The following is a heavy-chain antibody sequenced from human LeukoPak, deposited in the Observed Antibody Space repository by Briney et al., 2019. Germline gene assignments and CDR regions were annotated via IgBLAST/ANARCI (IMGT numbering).Heavy chain of an antibody. J-gene: IGHJ4*02. V-gene: IGHV4-39*02. CDR2: IYYSGST. CDR1: GGSISSSSYY. Sequence: PSETLSLTCTVSGGSISSSSYYWGWIRQPPGKGLEWIGSIYYSGSTYYNPSLKSRVTISVDTSKNQFSLKLSSVTAADTAVYYCAREESVADIYGLETRFDYWGQGTLVTVSS. CDR3: AREESVADIYGLETRFDY. D-gene: IGHD6-19*01.